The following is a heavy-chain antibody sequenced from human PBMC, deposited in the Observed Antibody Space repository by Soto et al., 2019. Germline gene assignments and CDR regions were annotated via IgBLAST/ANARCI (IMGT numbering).Heavy chain of an antibody. D-gene: IGHD1-26*01. CDR2: FDPEDGET. J-gene: IGHJ6*02. V-gene: IGHV1-24*01. CDR1: GYTLTELS. Sequence: ASVKVSCKVSGYTLTELSMHWVRQAPGKGLEWMGGFDPEDGETIYAQKFQGRVTMTEDTSTDTAYMELSSLRSEDTAVYYCATTPGGQIVGATPWGYYYYGMDVWGQGTPVTVSS. CDR3: ATTPGGQIVGATPWGYYYYGMDV.